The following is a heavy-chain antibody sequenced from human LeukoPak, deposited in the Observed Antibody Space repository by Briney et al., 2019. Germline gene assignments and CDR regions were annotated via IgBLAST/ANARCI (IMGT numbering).Heavy chain of an antibody. CDR3: VRAYSGFSSRGFDY. V-gene: IGHV3-33*01. D-gene: IGHD5-12*01. J-gene: IGHJ4*02. CDR1: GFTFNSYG. CDR2: IWYDGRNK. Sequence: GRSLRLSCAASGFTFNSYGFHWVRQAPGKGLEWVADIWYDGRNKYYADSVKGRFTISRDNSKNTVSLQMSSLRAEDTAVYYCVRAYSGFSSRGFDYWGQGTLVSVSS.